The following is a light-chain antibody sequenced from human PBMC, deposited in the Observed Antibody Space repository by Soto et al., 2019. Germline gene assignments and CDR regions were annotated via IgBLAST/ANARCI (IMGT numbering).Light chain of an antibody. CDR3: QHYKDWRIP. J-gene: IGKJ5*01. CDR2: DAS. CDR1: QSVSSY. V-gene: IGKV3-11*01. Sequence: EIVLTQSPATLSLSPGERATLSCRASQSVSSYLAWYQQKPGQAPRLLIYDASNRATGIPARFSGSGSGTEFTLTISSLQSEDFAVYYCQHYKDWRIPFGQGTRMEIK.